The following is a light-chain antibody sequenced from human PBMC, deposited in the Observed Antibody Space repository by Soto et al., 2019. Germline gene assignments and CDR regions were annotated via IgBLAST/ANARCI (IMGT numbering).Light chain of an antibody. CDR1: ALPTQY. V-gene: IGLV3-25*03. Sequence: SYELTQPPSVSVSPGQTARIACSGNALPTQYGFWYQQKPGQAPMVLIYKDSERPSGIPERFSASRSGTTVTLTISGVQAEDEADYYCQSADSSGTYVVFGGGTKLTVL. CDR3: QSADSSGTYVV. CDR2: KDS. J-gene: IGLJ2*01.